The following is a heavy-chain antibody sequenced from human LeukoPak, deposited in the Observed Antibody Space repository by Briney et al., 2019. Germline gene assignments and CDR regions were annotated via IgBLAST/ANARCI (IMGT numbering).Heavy chain of an antibody. CDR1: GGAKSSSNW. CDR2: FSHSGST. CDR3: ASNTVTRTGRDY. J-gene: IGHJ4*02. V-gene: IGHV4-4*02. Sequence: SETLSLTCALSGGAKSSSNWWSWVRQPPGKGLEWMGEFSHSGSTNHHPSLSGRVIISVDKAKNQSSLKLSSVTAADTAIYYCASNTVTRTGRDYWGQGTLVTVSS. D-gene: IGHD7-27*01.